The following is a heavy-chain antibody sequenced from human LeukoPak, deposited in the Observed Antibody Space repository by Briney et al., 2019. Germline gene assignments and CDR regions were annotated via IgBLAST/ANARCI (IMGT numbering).Heavy chain of an antibody. CDR3: ARDNWGPDY. CDR2: ISYDGSNK. D-gene: IGHD7-27*01. V-gene: IGHV3-30-3*01. Sequence: GGSLRLSCAASGFTFSSYAMHWVRQAPGKGLEWVAVISYDGSNKYYADSVKGRFTISRDNAKNSLYLQMNSLRAEDTAVYYCARDNWGPDYWGQGILVTVSS. CDR1: GFTFSSYA. J-gene: IGHJ4*02.